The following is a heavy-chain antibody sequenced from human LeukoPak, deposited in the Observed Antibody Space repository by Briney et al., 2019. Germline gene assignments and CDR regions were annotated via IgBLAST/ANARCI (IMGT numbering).Heavy chain of an antibody. D-gene: IGHD3-3*01. Sequence: PGASLRLSCAASGFTFDDYAMHWVRQAPGKGLEWVSLISGDGGSTYYADSVKGRFTISRDNSKNSLYLQMNSLRTEDTALYYCAKDISNYDFWSGFYTWGQGTLVTVSS. J-gene: IGHJ5*02. CDR1: GFTFDDYA. CDR2: ISGDGGST. CDR3: AKDISNYDFWSGFYT. V-gene: IGHV3-43*02.